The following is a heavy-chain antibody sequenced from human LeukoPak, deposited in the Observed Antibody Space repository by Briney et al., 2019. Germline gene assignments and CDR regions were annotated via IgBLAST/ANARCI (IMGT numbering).Heavy chain of an antibody. CDR1: GGTFSSYA. CDR3: AMDTAMVIYYYYYGMDV. D-gene: IGHD5-18*01. Sequence: TVKVSCKASGGTFSSYAISWVRQAPGQGLEWMGRIIPILGIANYAQKFQGRVTITADKSTSTAYMELSSLRSEDTAVYYCAMDTAMVIYYYYYGMDVWGQGTTVTVSS. V-gene: IGHV1-69*04. CDR2: IIPILGIA. J-gene: IGHJ6*02.